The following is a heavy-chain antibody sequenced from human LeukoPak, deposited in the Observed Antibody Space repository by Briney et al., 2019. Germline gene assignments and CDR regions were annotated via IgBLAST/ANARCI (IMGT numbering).Heavy chain of an antibody. D-gene: IGHD4-17*01. CDR3: ARDSDYGDYVYFDY. Sequence: GGSLRLSCAASGFTFSSNYMSWVRQAPGKGLEWVSVIYSGGSTYYADSVKGRFTISRDNSKNTLYLQMNSLRAEDTAVYYCARDSDYGDYVYFDYWGQGTLVTVSS. J-gene: IGHJ4*02. V-gene: IGHV3-66*01. CDR2: IYSGGST. CDR1: GFTFSSNY.